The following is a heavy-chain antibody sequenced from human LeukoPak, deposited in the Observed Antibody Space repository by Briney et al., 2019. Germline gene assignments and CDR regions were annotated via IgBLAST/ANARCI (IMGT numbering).Heavy chain of an antibody. V-gene: IGHV4-59*01. CDR2: IYYSGST. J-gene: IGHJ3*02. CDR3: TRDTSWKGSDAFDI. CDR1: GGSISSYY. Sequence: KPSETLSLTCTVSGGSISSYYWSWIRQPPGKGLEWIGYIYYSGSTNYNPSLKSRVTISVDTSKNQFSLKVRSVTAADTAVYYCTRDTSWKGSDAFDIWGLGTPVTVSS. D-gene: IGHD2-2*01.